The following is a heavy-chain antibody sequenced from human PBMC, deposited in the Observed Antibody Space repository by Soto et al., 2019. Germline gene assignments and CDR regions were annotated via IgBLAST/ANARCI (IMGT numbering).Heavy chain of an antibody. CDR1: GGSSSSYY. V-gene: IGHV4-59*01. D-gene: IGHD3-10*01. Sequence: SETLSLTWSVAGGSSSSYYGSWIRQPPGKGLEWIGYIYYSGSTNYNPSLKSRVTISVDTSKNQFSLKLSSVTAADTAVYYCARVWGGAFDIWGQGTMVTVSS. J-gene: IGHJ3*02. CDR3: ARVWGGAFDI. CDR2: IYYSGST.